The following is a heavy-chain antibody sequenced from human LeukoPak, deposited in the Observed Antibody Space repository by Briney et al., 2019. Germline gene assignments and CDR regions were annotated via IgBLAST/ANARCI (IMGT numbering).Heavy chain of an antibody. D-gene: IGHD3-10*01. V-gene: IGHV4-39*01. Sequence: SETLSLTCTVSGGSISSSSYYWGWIRQPPGKGLEWIGSIYYSGSTYYNPSLKSRVTISVDTSKNQFSLKLSSVTAADTAVYYCARQTRHYGSGSYPRGHWFDPWGQGTLVTVSS. CDR1: GGSISSSSYY. CDR3: ARQTRHYGSGSYPRGHWFDP. CDR2: IYYSGST. J-gene: IGHJ5*02.